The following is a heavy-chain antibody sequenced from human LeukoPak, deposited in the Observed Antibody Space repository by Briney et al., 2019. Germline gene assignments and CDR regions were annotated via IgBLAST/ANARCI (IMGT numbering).Heavy chain of an antibody. Sequence: PGGSLRLPRAASGFTFSSYAMSWVRQAPGKGLEWVSAISGSGGSTYYADSVKGRFTISRDNSKNTLYLQMNSLRAEDTAVYYCAKVAAVLWFGGFYYWGQGTLVTVSS. CDR3: AKVAAVLWFGGFYY. V-gene: IGHV3-23*01. J-gene: IGHJ4*02. CDR1: GFTFSSYA. D-gene: IGHD3-10*01. CDR2: ISGSGGST.